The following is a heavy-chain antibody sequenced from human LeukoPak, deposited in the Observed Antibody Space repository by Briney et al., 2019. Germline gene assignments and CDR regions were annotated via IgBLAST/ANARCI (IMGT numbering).Heavy chain of an antibody. Sequence: ASVKVSCKASGGTFSSYAISWVRQAPGQGLEWMGRINPNSGGTNYAQKFQGRVTMTRDTSISTAYMELSRLRSDDTAVYYCARIMTTVTTYAFDIWGQGTMVTVSS. D-gene: IGHD4-17*01. CDR2: INPNSGGT. CDR3: ARIMTTVTTYAFDI. CDR1: GGTFSSYA. V-gene: IGHV1-2*06. J-gene: IGHJ3*02.